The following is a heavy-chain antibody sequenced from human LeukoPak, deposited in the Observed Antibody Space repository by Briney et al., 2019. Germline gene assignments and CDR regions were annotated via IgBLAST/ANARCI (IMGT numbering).Heavy chain of an antibody. D-gene: IGHD6-13*01. Sequence: PGGSLRLSCATSGFPFSSNYMMWVRQAPGKGLEWVSVIYSGGNAYYSDSVKDRFTISRDNSKNTLYLQMNSLRAEDTAVYYCARDRTDSSSWYRDNYYYYYMDVWGQGTLVTVSS. J-gene: IGHJ6*03. CDR1: GFPFSSNY. CDR2: IYSGGNA. V-gene: IGHV3-66*01. CDR3: ARDRTDSSSWYRDNYYYYYMDV.